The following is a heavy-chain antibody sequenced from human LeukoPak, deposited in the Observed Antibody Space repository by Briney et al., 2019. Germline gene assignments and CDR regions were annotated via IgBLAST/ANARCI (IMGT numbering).Heavy chain of an antibody. J-gene: IGHJ4*02. Sequence: ASVKVSCKASGYTFTSYGISWVRPAPGQGLEWMGWISAYNGNTNYAQKLQGRVTMTTDTSTSTAYMELRSLRSDDTAVYYCARDRSIVGAPDYWGQGTLVTVSP. CDR3: ARDRSIVGAPDY. D-gene: IGHD1-26*01. CDR1: GYTFTSYG. V-gene: IGHV1-18*01. CDR2: ISAYNGNT.